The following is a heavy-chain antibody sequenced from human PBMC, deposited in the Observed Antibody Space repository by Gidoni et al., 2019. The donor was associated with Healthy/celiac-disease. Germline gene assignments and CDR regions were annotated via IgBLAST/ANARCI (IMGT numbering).Heavy chain of an antibody. CDR1: TFSSYG. J-gene: IGHJ6*03. V-gene: IGHV3-30*03. D-gene: IGHD1-1*01. CDR3: ARVGTGYYYYMDV. CDR2: ISYDGGDK. Sequence: TFSSYGMHWVRQASGKGLEWVAVISYDGGDKYYADSVKGRFTISRDNSKNTLYLQMNSLSAEDTAVYYCARVGTGYYYYMDVWGKGTTVTVSS.